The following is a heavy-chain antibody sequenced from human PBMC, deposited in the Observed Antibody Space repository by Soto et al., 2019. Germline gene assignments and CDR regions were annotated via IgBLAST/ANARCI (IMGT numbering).Heavy chain of an antibody. J-gene: IGHJ4*02. V-gene: IGHV3-74*01. CDR3: VRDSHGDY. CDR2: IDHDGPT. CDR1: GFTFSNYW. Sequence: EVQLVESGGGLVQPGGSLRLSCAGSGFTFSNYWMHWVRQAPGKGLEWVSRIDHDGPTDYADSVRGRFTISRDNAENTLYLQMNSLRPEDTAVYYCVRDSHGDYWGQGNVVTVSS.